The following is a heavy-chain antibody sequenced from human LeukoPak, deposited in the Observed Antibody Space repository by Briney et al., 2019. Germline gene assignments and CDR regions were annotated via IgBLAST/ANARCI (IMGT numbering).Heavy chain of an antibody. Sequence: SETLSLTCTVSGGSISSGGYYWSWIRQHPGKGLEWIGYIYYSGSTYYNPSLKSRVTISVDTSKNQFSPKLSSVTAADTAVYYCARGLLVRGVTGFDPWGQGTLVTVSS. J-gene: IGHJ5*02. CDR2: IYYSGST. D-gene: IGHD3-10*01. V-gene: IGHV4-31*03. CDR3: ARGLLVRGVTGFDP. CDR1: GGSISSGGYY.